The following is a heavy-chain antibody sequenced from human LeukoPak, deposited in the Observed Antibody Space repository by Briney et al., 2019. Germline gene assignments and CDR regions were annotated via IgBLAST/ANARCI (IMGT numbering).Heavy chain of an antibody. D-gene: IGHD5-12*01. J-gene: IGHJ4*02. CDR1: SYSISSGYY. Sequence: PSETLSLTCAVSSYSISSGYYWDWIRQPPGKGLEWIGTICYSGRAYYNPSLKSRVAMSVDTSKNQFSLKLISVTAADTAVYFWARDRGGRTGYASGDFDFWGQGTLVTVSS. CDR3: ARDRGGRTGYASGDFDF. CDR2: ICYSGRA. V-gene: IGHV4-38-2*02.